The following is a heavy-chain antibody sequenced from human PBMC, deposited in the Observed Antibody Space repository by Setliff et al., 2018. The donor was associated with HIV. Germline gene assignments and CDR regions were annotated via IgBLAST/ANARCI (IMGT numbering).Heavy chain of an antibody. CDR3: ARDRLYCSRGSCYPNWFDS. CDR1: GHTLSGYF. J-gene: IGHJ5*01. CDR2: ISPHSGAT. D-gene: IGHD2-15*01. Sequence: ASVKVSCKSAGHTLSGYFIHWVRQAPGQGPEWMGWISPHSGATNYAQKFQGRVTLTRDASITTAYMELNSLRSDDTAMYYCARDRLYCSRGSCYPNWFDSWGQGTLVTVSS. V-gene: IGHV1-2*02.